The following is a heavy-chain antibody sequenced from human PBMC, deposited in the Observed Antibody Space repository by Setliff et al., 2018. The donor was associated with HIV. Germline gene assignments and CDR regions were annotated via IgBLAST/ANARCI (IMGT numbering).Heavy chain of an antibody. D-gene: IGHD3-10*01. Sequence: GGSLRLSCAASTFPFSNYDIQWVRQAPGKGLEWVAFVSFEGGNKYYADSVKGRSTISRDNSGDTLYLHMNNLRAEDTAVYYCAFRGFGDSLSWFPLRYWGQGTLVTVSS. CDR2: VSFEGGNK. CDR1: TFPFSNYD. V-gene: IGHV3-30-3*01. J-gene: IGHJ4*02. CDR3: AFRGFGDSLSWFPLRY.